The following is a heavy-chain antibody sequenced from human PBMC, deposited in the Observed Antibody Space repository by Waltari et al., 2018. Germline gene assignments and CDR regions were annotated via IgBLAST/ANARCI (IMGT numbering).Heavy chain of an antibody. CDR2: IKHSGST. CDR3: ARGYGARSYFDY. J-gene: IGHJ4*02. Sequence: QVQLQQWGAGLLKPSETLSLTCAVYGGSFSGYYWSWIRQPPGKGLEWIGEIKHSGSTNYNPSLKSRVTISVDTSKNQFSLKLGSVTAADTAVYYCARGYGARSYFDYWGQGTLVTVSS. V-gene: IGHV4-34*01. CDR1: GGSFSGYY. D-gene: IGHD3-10*01.